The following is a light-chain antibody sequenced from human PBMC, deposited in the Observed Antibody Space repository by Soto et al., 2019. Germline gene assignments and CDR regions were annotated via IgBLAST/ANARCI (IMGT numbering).Light chain of an antibody. CDR1: QSVGRS. V-gene: IGKV1-5*01. Sequence: DIQMTQSPSTLSASVGDRVTITCRASQSVGRSLAWYQQQRGKAPKLLIYGVSTLESGVPSRFSGFGSGTEFTLSISSLQPGDFGTYSCQQFYKGWTFGQGTRV. CDR3: QQFYKGWT. J-gene: IGKJ1*01. CDR2: GVS.